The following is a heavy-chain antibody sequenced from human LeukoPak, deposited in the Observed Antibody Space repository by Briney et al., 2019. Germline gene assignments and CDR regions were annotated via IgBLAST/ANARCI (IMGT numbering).Heavy chain of an antibody. Sequence: GGSLRLSCAASGFTFDDYAMHWVRQAPGKGLEWVSLISWDGGSTYYADSVKGRFTISRDNSKNSLYLQMNSLRAEDTALYYCAKDMCPYYGFSCRGAFDIWGQGTMVTVSS. CDR3: AKDMCPYYGFSCRGAFDI. D-gene: IGHD4-17*01. J-gene: IGHJ3*02. V-gene: IGHV3-43D*03. CDR1: GFTFDDYA. CDR2: ISWDGGST.